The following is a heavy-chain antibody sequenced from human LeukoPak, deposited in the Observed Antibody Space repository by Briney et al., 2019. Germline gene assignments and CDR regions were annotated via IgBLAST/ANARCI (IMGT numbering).Heavy chain of an antibody. CDR1: GFTFSNYG. CDR2: ISDSGGNS. V-gene: IGHV3-23*01. Sequence: PGGTLRLSCAASGFTFSNYGMSGVRQAAGKGLEGVSSISDSGGNSLYADSVKGRFTISRHNSKYPLYLHMNSLRATDTAVYYCAKFVRSSIAVVTASIKRRGHYWYFDLWGRGSLVTVSS. D-gene: IGHD2-21*02. J-gene: IGHJ2*01. CDR3: AKFVRSSIAVVTASIKRRGHYWYFDL.